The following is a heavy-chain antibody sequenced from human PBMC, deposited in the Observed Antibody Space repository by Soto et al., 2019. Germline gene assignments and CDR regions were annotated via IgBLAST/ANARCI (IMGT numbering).Heavy chain of an antibody. CDR2: IYYSGST. Sequence: SETLSLTCTVSGGSISSGGYYWSWIRQHPGKGLEWIGYIYYSGSTYYNPSLKSRVTISVDTSKNQFSLKLSSVTAADTAVYYCARTPSVEYSSWDWLDPWGQGTLVTVAS. D-gene: IGHD6-6*01. J-gene: IGHJ5*02. CDR3: ARTPSVEYSSWDWLDP. CDR1: GGSISSGGYY. V-gene: IGHV4-31*03.